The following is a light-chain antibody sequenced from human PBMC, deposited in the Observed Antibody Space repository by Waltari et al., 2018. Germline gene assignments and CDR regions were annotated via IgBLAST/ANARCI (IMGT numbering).Light chain of an antibody. Sequence: QAVLTQPSSLSASPGASATLTCTIHTGFQVASYHIYWYTLKAGRPPHFLLRYKSESDKQQGSGVPSRFSGSKDPSANAGILLISGLQSDDEGDYTCMIWHSSAPVFGGGTRVTVL. V-gene: IGLV5-45*02. CDR2: YKSESDK. CDR3: MIWHSSAPV. J-gene: IGLJ3*02. CDR1: TGFQVASYH.